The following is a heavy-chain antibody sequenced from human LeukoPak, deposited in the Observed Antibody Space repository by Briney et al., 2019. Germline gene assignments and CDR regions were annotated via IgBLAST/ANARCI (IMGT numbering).Heavy chain of an antibody. V-gene: IGHV1-24*01. CDR3: ATITSSGWYYMDV. J-gene: IGHJ6*03. CDR2: FDPEDGET. Sequence: ASVKVSCKASGGTFSTYAISWVRQAHGKGLEWMGGFDPEDGETIYAQKFQGRVTMTEDTSTDTAYMELSSLRSEDTAVYYCATITSSGWYYMDVWGKGTTVTISS. D-gene: IGHD6-19*01. CDR1: GGTFSTYA.